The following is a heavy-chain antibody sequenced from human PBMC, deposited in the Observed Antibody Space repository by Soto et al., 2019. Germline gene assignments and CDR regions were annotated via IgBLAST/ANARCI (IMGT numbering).Heavy chain of an antibody. J-gene: IGHJ4*02. CDR2: IWYDGSNK. CDR1: GFTFSSYG. Sequence: GGSLRLSCAASGFTFSSYGMHWVRQAPGKGLEWVAVIWYDGSNKYYADSVKGRFTISRDNSKNTLYLQMNSLRAEDTAVYYCAREGEIAVFDYWGQGTLVTVSS. D-gene: IGHD6-19*01. V-gene: IGHV3-33*01. CDR3: AREGEIAVFDY.